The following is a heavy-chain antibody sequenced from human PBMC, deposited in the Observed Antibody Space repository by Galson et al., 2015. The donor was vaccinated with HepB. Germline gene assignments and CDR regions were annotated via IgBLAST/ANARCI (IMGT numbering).Heavy chain of an antibody. CDR3: ARDIGRRMIWLYGDAFDI. J-gene: IGHJ3*02. D-gene: IGHD5-18*01. Sequence: SVKVSCKASGYTFTSYGISWVRQAPGQGLEWMGWISAYNGNTNYAQKLQGRVTMTTDTSTSTAYMELRSLRSDDTAVYYCARDIGRRMIWLYGDAFDIWGQGTMVTVSS. V-gene: IGHV1-18*01. CDR1: GYTFTSYG. CDR2: ISAYNGNT.